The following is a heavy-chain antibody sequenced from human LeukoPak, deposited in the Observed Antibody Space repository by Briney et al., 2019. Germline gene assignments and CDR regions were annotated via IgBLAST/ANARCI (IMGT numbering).Heavy chain of an antibody. CDR1: GFTFNDYG. CDR2: ISWNSDTE. V-gene: IGHV3-9*01. Sequence: PGGSLRLSCGGSGFTFNDYGMHWVRQAPGKGLEWVSSISWNSDTEGYVDSVKGRFTISRDNSKNTLYLQMNSLRAEDTAVYYCAKDRVRLWFGELLYFDYWGQGTLVTVSS. D-gene: IGHD3-10*01. CDR3: AKDRVRLWFGELLYFDY. J-gene: IGHJ4*02.